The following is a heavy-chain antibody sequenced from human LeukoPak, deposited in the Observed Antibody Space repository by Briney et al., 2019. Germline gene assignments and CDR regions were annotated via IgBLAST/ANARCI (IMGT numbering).Heavy chain of an antibody. D-gene: IGHD2-2*01. J-gene: IGHJ6*04. CDR3: AGGIVVVPAAMRPYYYYGMNV. CDR1: GYSISSGYY. V-gene: IGHV4-38-2*01. Sequence: PSETLSLTCAVSGYSISSGYYWGWIWQPPGKGLEWIGSIYHSGSTYYNPSLKSRVTISVDTSKNQFSLKLSSVTAADTAVYYCAGGIVVVPAAMRPYYYYGMNVWGKGTAVTVSS. CDR2: IYHSGST.